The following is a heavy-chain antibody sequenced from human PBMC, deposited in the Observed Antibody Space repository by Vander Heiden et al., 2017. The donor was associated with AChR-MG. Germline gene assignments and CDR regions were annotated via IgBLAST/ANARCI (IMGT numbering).Heavy chain of an antibody. CDR1: GFTFSSYS. Sequence: EVQLVESGGGLVKPGGSLRLSCAASGFTFSSYSMNWVRQAPGKGLEWVSSISSSSSYIYYADSVKGRFTISRDNAKNSLYLQMNSLRAEDTAVYYCARGGAAAPDAFDIWGQGTMVTVSS. CDR3: ARGGAAAPDAFDI. J-gene: IGHJ3*02. CDR2: ISSSSSYI. D-gene: IGHD6-13*01. V-gene: IGHV3-21*01.